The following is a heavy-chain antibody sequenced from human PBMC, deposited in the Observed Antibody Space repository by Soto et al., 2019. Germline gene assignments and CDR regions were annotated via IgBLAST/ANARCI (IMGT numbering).Heavy chain of an antibody. V-gene: IGHV3-7*01. Sequence: GGSLRLSCAASGFTSSGYWMTWVRQAPGKGLEWVANINQDGSEKYYVDSVKGRFTISRDNTKDSLYLQMNSLRAEDTAIYYCARDYSNPRGRFDPWGQGTLVTVSS. CDR1: GFTSSGYW. CDR2: INQDGSEK. CDR3: ARDYSNPRGRFDP. J-gene: IGHJ5*02. D-gene: IGHD4-4*01.